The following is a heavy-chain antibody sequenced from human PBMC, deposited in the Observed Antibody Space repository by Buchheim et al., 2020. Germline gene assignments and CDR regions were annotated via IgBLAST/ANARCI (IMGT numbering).Heavy chain of an antibody. CDR1: GFSFSECA. D-gene: IGHD3-22*01. V-gene: IGHV3-73*02. Sequence: EVQLVESGGGLVQPGGSLKLSCATSGFSFSECALHWVRQAPGRGLEWVARIRGNPNNYVTAYDASVKVRFTISRDDSNTTAYLQMNSLKTEDTAVYYCTRSHYYDDNSGHVGSYYYYGMDVWGQGTT. CDR3: TRSHYYDDNSGHVGSYYYYGMDV. J-gene: IGHJ6*02. CDR2: IRGNPNNYVT.